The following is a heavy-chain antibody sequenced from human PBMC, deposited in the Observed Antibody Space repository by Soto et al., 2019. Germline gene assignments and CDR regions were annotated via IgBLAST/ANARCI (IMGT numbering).Heavy chain of an antibody. V-gene: IGHV3-48*01. CDR2: VTTSGDTM. Sequence: PGGSLRLSCVASGFTFSRYNMHWVRQAPGKGLEWVAYVTTSGDTMFYADSVEGRFAISRDVAKNTLSLQMDSLRAEDTAVYYCVRPLPSGRNYGMDVWGQGTTVTVSS. D-gene: IGHD3-10*01. J-gene: IGHJ6*02. CDR3: VRPLPSGRNYGMDV. CDR1: GFTFSRYN.